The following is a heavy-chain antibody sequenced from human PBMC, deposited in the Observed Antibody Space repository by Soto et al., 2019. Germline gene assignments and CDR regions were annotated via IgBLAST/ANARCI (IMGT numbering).Heavy chain of an antibody. CDR3: AKDTAPGFYDANGHLDY. D-gene: IGHD2-8*01. CDR1: VISFDDYA. V-gene: IGHV3-9*01. J-gene: IGHJ4*02. Sequence: SLRLSCLVSVISFDDYAMHWFRQVPGKGLEWVSGINWDSGDIGYADSVKGRFTISRDNAKNSLYLQMNSLKTEDTALYYCAKDTAPGFYDANGHLDYWGQGTPVTVS. CDR2: INWDSGDI.